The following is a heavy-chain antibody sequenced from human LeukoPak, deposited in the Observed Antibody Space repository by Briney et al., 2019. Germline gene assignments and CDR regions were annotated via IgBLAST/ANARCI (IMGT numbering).Heavy chain of an antibody. Sequence: GGSLRLSCAASVFTFSSNWMHWVRQAPGKGLVWVSGINDDGRSTSYADSVKGRFTISRDNAKNTLYLQMNSLRAEDTAVYYCARDATGTRPLDYWGQGTLVTVSS. CDR3: ARDATGTRPLDY. CDR2: INDDGRST. CDR1: VFTFSSNW. J-gene: IGHJ4*02. D-gene: IGHD1-1*01. V-gene: IGHV3-74*01.